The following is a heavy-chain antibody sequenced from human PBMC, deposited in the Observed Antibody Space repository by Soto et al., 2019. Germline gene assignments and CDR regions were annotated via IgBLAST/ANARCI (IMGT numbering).Heavy chain of an antibody. J-gene: IGHJ4*02. Sequence: PGXSPRLSCAASGFTFSSYSLNWFRQAPGKGLEWVSYISSSSSTIYYADSVKGRFTISRDNAKNSLYLQMNSLRAEDTAVYYCARDYSSYGPFDYWGQGTLVTVSS. CDR1: GFTFSSYS. D-gene: IGHD5-18*01. V-gene: IGHV3-48*01. CDR3: ARDYSSYGPFDY. CDR2: ISSSSSTI.